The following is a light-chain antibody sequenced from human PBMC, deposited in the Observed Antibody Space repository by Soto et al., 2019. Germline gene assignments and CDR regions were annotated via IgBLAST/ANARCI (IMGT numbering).Light chain of an antibody. V-gene: IGKV3-15*01. CDR1: QSVSRF. J-gene: IGKJ2*02. CDR2: DTS. CDR3: QQYDNWPPCT. Sequence: DIVMTQSPATLSVSPGERVTLSCRASQSVSRFLAWYQQRPGQAPRLLIYDTSTRATGVPARFSGSGSGTEFSLTISSRQSEDFAVYYCQQYDNWPPCTFGQGTKLEVK.